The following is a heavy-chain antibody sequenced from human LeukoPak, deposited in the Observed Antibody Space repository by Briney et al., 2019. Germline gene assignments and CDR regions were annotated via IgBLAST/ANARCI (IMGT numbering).Heavy chain of an antibody. CDR2: IYPGDSDT. J-gene: IGHJ4*02. Sequence: GESLKISCKASGYIFTRYWIAWVRQMPGKGLDYMGIIYPGDSDTRYSPFFQGQVTISADKSISTAYLQWSSLKASDTAIYYCASPRLGDYQGLGYWGQGTLVTVSS. CDR1: GYIFTRYW. D-gene: IGHD4-17*01. V-gene: IGHV5-51*01. CDR3: ASPRLGDYQGLGY.